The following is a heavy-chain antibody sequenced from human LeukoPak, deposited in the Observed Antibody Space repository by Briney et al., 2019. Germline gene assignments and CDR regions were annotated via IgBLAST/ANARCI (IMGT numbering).Heavy chain of an antibody. CDR2: FGRSGSDT. D-gene: IGHD6-13*01. CDR3: AKGSLGSWYYFDY. Sequence: GGSLRLSCAASGFTFGTSAMSWVRQAPGKGPEWVSTFGRSGSDTYYSDSVKGRFTIFGDNSKNTLYLQMNSLRDEDTAVYYCAKGSLGSWYYFDYWGQGTLVTVSS. CDR1: GFTFGTSA. J-gene: IGHJ4*02. V-gene: IGHV3-23*01.